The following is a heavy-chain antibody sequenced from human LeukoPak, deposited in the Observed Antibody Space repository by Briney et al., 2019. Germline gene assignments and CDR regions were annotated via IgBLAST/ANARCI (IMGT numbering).Heavy chain of an antibody. V-gene: IGHV3-23*01. Sequence: PGGSLRLSCAASGFTFSSYAMSWDRQAPGKGLEWVSAISGSGGSTYYADSVKGRFTISRDNSKNTLYLQMNSLRAEDTAVYYCAKIPYDSSGYYRTGSFDYWGQGTLVTVSS. D-gene: IGHD3-22*01. CDR3: AKIPYDSSGYYRTGSFDY. CDR1: GFTFSSYA. CDR2: ISGSGGST. J-gene: IGHJ4*02.